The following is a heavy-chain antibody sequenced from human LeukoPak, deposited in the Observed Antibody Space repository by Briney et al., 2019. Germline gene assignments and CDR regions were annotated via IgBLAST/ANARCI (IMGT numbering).Heavy chain of an antibody. V-gene: IGHV3-48*03. CDR1: GFTFSSYE. CDR2: ISSRGSTI. Sequence: QPGGSLRLSCAASGFTFSSYEMNWVRQAPGKGLEWVSYISSRGSTIYYADFVKGRFTISRDNAKNSLYLQMNSLRAEDTAVYYCAKGYSSGWYSWWYFDLWGRGTLVTVSS. J-gene: IGHJ2*01. CDR3: AKGYSSGWYSWWYFDL. D-gene: IGHD6-19*01.